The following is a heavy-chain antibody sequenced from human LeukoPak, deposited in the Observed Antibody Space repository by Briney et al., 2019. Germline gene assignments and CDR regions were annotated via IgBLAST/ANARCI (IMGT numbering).Heavy chain of an antibody. J-gene: IGHJ6*02. Sequence: GASVKVSCKASGYTFTGYYMHWVRQASGQGLEWMGRINPNSGGTNYAQKFQGRVTMTRDTSISTAYMELGRLRSDDTAVYYCARGPSRRHYYYYYGMDVWGQGTTVTVSS. CDR1: GYTFTGYY. D-gene: IGHD1-14*01. CDR3: ARGPSRRHYYYYYGMDV. CDR2: INPNSGGT. V-gene: IGHV1-2*06.